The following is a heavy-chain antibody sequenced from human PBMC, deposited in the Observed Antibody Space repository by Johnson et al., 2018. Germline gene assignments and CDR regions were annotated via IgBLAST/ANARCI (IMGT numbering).Heavy chain of an antibody. J-gene: IGHJ6*03. V-gene: IGHV3-30*03. D-gene: IGHD2-2*01. CDR1: GFTFITYA. CDR2: ISYDGSNK. CDR3: ARVKVVVVPAAMGGFDYYYYMDV. Sequence: QVQLVQSGGGVVQPGTSLRLSCAASGFTFITYAMHWVRQTPGKGLEWVAVISYDGSNKYYADSVKGRFTISRDNSKNKVYLQMNSLRSEDTAVYYCARVKVVVVPAAMGGFDYYYYMDVWGKGTTVTVSS.